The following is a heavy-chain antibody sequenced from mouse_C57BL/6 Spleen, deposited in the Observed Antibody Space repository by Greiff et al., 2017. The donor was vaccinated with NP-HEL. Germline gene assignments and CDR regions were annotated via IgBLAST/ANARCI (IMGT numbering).Heavy chain of an antibody. J-gene: IGHJ2*01. CDR2: INPYNGDT. CDR3: ARGGSTVVATGGLDY. Sequence: VQLKQSGPELVKPGDSVKISCKASGYSFTGYFMNWVMQSHGKSLEWIGRINPYNGDTFYNQKFKGKATLTVDKSSSTAHMELRSLTSEDSAVYYCARGGSTVVATGGLDYWGQGTTLTVSS. CDR1: GYSFTGYF. D-gene: IGHD1-1*01. V-gene: IGHV1-20*01.